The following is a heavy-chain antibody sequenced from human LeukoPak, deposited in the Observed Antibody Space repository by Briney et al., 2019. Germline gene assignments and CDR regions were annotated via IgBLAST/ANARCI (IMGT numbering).Heavy chain of an antibody. CDR1: GFTFSSQW. D-gene: IGHD6-19*01. J-gene: IGHJ6*03. Sequence: GGSLRLSCAASGFTFSSQWMSWVRQAPGKGLEWVANVNQGGTEKYYVDSVKGRFTISRDNAKNSLYLQMNSLRAEDTAVYYCARDRPQQWLVRGQRGYYYYMDVWGKGTTVTISS. V-gene: IGHV3-7*01. CDR2: VNQGGTEK. CDR3: ARDRPQQWLVRGQRGYYYYMDV.